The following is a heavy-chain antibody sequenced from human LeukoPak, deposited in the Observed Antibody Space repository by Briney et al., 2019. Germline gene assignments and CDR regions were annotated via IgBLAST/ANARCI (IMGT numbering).Heavy chain of an antibody. J-gene: IGHJ4*02. D-gene: IGHD3-22*01. Sequence: AVKVSCKASGGTFSSYTISWVRQAPGQGLEWMGRIITILGIANYAQKFQGRVTITADKSTSTAYMELSSLRSEDTAVYYCASFNPYDSSGYYYLDYWGQGTLVTVSS. CDR3: ASFNPYDSSGYYYLDY. V-gene: IGHV1-69*02. CDR2: IITILGIA. CDR1: GGTFSSYT.